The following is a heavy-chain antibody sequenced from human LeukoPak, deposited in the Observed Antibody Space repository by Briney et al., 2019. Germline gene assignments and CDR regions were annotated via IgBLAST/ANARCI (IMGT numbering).Heavy chain of an antibody. D-gene: IGHD6-19*01. CDR1: DA. CDR3: ARESESSGWYDY. CDR2: ISGDGGST. V-gene: IGHV3-43*02. Sequence: GSLRLSCAAPDAIHWVRQAPGKGLEWVSLISGDGGSTLYADSVKGRFTISRDNSKNSLYLQMNSLRSDDTALYYCARESESSGWYDYWGQGTLVTVSS. J-gene: IGHJ4*02.